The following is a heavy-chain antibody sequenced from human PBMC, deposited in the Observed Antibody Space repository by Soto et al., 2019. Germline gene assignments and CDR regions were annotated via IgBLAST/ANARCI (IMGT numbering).Heavy chain of an antibody. CDR1: GGTFSSYA. V-gene: IGHV1-69*01. Sequence: QVQLVQSGAEVKKPGSSVKVSCKASGGTFSSYAISWVRQAPGQGLEWMGGIIPIFGTANYAQKFQGRVTITADESTSTAYMERSSLRSEDTAVYYWACDPLAGKGRVVIIPPWFDPWGQGTLVTVSS. D-gene: IGHD3-3*01. J-gene: IGHJ5*02. CDR3: ACDPLAGKGRVVIIPPWFDP. CDR2: IIPIFGTA.